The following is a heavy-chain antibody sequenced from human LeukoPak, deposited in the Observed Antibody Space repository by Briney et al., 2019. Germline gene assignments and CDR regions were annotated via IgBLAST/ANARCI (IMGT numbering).Heavy chain of an antibody. J-gene: IGHJ4*02. CDR1: GGSITSYH. CDR2: IHTSGST. CDR3: AGRAQTTGWSFDY. Sequence: SGTLSLTCFVSGGSITSYHWSWIRQPAGKGLEWIGQIHTSGSTNYSPSLKSRVALSIDTSKNQFSLELSSVTAADTSVYYCAGRAQTTGWSFDYWGQGALVTVSS. D-gene: IGHD6-19*01. V-gene: IGHV4-4*07.